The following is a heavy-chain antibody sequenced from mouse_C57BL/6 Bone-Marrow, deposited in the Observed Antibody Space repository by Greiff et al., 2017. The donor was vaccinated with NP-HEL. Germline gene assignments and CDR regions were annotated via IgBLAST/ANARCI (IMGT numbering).Heavy chain of an antibody. V-gene: IGHV5-4*01. CDR3: ARDVIYYYGSSYRLLFAY. Sequence: EVKLVESGGGLVKPGGSLKLSCAASGFTFSSYAMSWVRQTPEKRLEWVATISDGGSYTYYPDNVKGRFTISRDNAKNNLYLQMSHLKSEDTAMYYCARDVIYYYGSSYRLLFAYWGQGTLVTVSA. CDR2: ISDGGSYT. J-gene: IGHJ3*01. CDR1: GFTFSSYA. D-gene: IGHD1-1*01.